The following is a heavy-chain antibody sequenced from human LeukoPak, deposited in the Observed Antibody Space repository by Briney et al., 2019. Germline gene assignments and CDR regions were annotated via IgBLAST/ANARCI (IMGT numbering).Heavy chain of an antibody. CDR1: GGTFSSYA. Sequence: ASVKVSCKASGGTFSSYAISWVRQAPGQGLEWMGGITPIFGTANYAQKFQGRVTITADESTSTAYMELSSLRSEDTAVYYCARGRIAVASTKNYFDYWGQGTLVTVSS. CDR2: ITPIFGTA. J-gene: IGHJ4*02. D-gene: IGHD6-19*01. CDR3: ARGRIAVASTKNYFDY. V-gene: IGHV1-69*13.